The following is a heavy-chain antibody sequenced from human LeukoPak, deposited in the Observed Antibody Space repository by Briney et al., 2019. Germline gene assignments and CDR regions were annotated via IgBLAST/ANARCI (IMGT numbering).Heavy chain of an antibody. CDR1: GFTFDDYG. CDR2: INWNGGST. CDR3: ARDSEPDYGDYGAFDI. J-gene: IGHJ3*02. Sequence: GGSLRLSCAASGFTFDDYGMSWVRQAPGKGLEWVSGINWNGGSTGYADSVKGRFTISRDNSKNTLYLQMNSLRAEDTAVYYCARDSEPDYGDYGAFDIWGQGTMVTVSS. D-gene: IGHD4-17*01. V-gene: IGHV3-20*04.